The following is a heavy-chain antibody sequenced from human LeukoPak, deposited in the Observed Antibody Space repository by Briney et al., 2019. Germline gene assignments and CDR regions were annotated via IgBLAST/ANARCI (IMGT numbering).Heavy chain of an antibody. CDR3: ARDKRQKSGPKKYFDY. CDR2: ISSSGGTI. Sequence: GGSLRLSCAASGFTLSSYAMSWVRQAPGKGLEGVSYISSSGGTIIYADSVKGRFTISRDNANNLLFLEMNSLRDEDTAVYYCARDKRQKSGPKKYFDYWGQGTLVTVSS. CDR1: GFTLSSYA. D-gene: IGHD3-10*01. J-gene: IGHJ4*02. V-gene: IGHV3-48*02.